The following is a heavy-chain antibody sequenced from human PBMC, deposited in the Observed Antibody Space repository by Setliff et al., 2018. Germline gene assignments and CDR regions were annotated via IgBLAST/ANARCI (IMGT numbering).Heavy chain of an antibody. Sequence: SETLSLTCTVSGYSISSGYYWGWIRQPPGKGLEWIGSIYHSGSTYYNPSLRSRVTISVDTSKNQFSLKLSSVTAAYTAVYYCARESYYGSGYNYWGQGTLVTVSS. J-gene: IGHJ4*02. V-gene: IGHV4-38-2*02. CDR1: GYSISSGYY. CDR2: IYHSGST. CDR3: ARESYYGSGYNY. D-gene: IGHD3-10*01.